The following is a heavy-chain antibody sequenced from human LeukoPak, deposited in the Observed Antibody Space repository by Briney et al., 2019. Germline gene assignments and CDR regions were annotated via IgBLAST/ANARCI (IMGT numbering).Heavy chain of an antibody. J-gene: IGHJ4*02. V-gene: IGHV3-30*04. CDR3: ARAVPLWFGELLSDY. CDR1: GFTFSSYA. D-gene: IGHD3-10*01. CDR2: ISYDGSNK. Sequence: GRSLRLSCAASGFTFSSYAMHWVRKAPGKGLEWVAVISYDGSNKHYADSVEGRFTISRDNSKNTLYLQMNSLRAEDTAVYYCARAVPLWFGELLSDYWGQGTLVTVSS.